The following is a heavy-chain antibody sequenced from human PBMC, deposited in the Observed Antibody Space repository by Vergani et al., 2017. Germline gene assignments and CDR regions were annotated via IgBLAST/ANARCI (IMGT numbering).Heavy chain of an antibody. CDR1: GASIRSSNYY. J-gene: IGHJ5*02. Sequence: QLQLQESGPGLVKPSATLSLTCSVSGASIRSSNYYWGWIRQPPGKGLEWNAIIYYSGITYYNPSLNSRVTISVDTSKNQFSLKLSSVTAADTAVYFCARHSTVEWLVKLGWIDPWGQGILVTVSP. D-gene: IGHD6-19*01. CDR3: ARHSTVEWLVKLGWIDP. CDR2: IYYSGIT. V-gene: IGHV4-39*01.